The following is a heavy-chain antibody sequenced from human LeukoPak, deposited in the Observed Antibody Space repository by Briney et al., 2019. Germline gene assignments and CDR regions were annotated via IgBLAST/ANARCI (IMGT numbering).Heavy chain of an antibody. D-gene: IGHD3-22*01. V-gene: IGHV4-39*01. CDR2: LYYGENS. Sequence: SETLSLTCTVSGGSISIISSSTYYWGWIRQAPGKGLEWIGSLYYGENSHYNPSLKSRATLSVDTSNNQFSLKLTSVTAADAAVYFCARLLDNDISGDPDTFDVWGQGTTVIVSS. CDR1: GGSISIISSSTYY. CDR3: ARLLDNDISGDPDTFDV. J-gene: IGHJ3*01.